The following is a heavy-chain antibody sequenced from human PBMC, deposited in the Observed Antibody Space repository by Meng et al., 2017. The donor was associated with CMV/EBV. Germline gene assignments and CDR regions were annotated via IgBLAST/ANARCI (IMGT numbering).Heavy chain of an antibody. CDR2: ISSSPSTI. CDR1: GFTFSSYS. J-gene: IGHJ6*02. V-gene: IGHV3-48*04. Sequence: GESLKISCAASGFTFSSYSMNWVRQAPGKGLEWVSYISSSPSTINYADSVKGRLTISRDNAKKSLYLRMNSLRVEDTAVYYCAGVTGNEVIPAAPFYYYHYGMDVWGQGTTVTVSS. CDR3: AGVTGNEVIPAAPFYYYHYGMDV. D-gene: IGHD2-2*01.